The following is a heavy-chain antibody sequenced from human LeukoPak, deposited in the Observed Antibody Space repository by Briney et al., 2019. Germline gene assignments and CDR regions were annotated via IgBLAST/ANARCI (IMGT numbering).Heavy chain of an antibody. CDR1: GGSFSDYL. V-gene: IGHV4-34*01. CDR3: ARGKRVWFGELMTSFSYFYIDV. J-gene: IGHJ6*03. D-gene: IGHD3-10*01. Sequence: PSETLSLTCAVNGGSFSDYLWTWIRQSPGEGLGWIGEINQGGRTNFNPSLKSRVTISADRSKYHFSLTLRSVTAADTAVYYCARGKRVWFGELMTSFSYFYIDVWGRGTTVIVSS. CDR2: INQGGRT.